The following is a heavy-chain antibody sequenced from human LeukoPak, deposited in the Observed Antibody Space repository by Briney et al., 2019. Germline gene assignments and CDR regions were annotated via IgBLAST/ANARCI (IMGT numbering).Heavy chain of an antibody. J-gene: IGHJ4*02. D-gene: IGHD6-19*01. CDR2: IVVGSGNT. CDR3: ARARPYSSGWSDY. CDR1: GFTFTSSA. V-gene: IGHV1-58*02. Sequence: ASVKVSCKASGFTFTSSAMQWVRQARGQRLEWIGWIVVGSGNTNYAQKFQEKVTITRDMSTSTAYMELSRLRSDDTAVYYCARARPYSSGWSDYWGQGTLVTVSS.